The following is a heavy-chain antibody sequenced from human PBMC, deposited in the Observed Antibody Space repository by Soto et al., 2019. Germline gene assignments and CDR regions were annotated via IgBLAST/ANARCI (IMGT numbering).Heavy chain of an antibody. J-gene: IGHJ1*01. Sequence: GGSLRLSCAASGFTFSSYSMNWVRQAPGKGLEWVSSISSSSSSYIYYADSVKGRFTISRDNAKNSLYLQMNSLRAEDTAVYYCARDAYPQLDAYEYFQHWGQGTLVTVSS. V-gene: IGHV3-21*01. CDR1: GFTFSSYS. D-gene: IGHD3-16*01. CDR3: ARDAYPQLDAYEYFQH. CDR2: ISSSSSSYI.